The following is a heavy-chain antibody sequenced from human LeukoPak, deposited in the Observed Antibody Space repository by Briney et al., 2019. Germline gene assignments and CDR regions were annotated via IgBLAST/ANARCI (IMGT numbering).Heavy chain of an antibody. Sequence: GGSLRLSCAASGFTFSSYWMSWVRQAPGKGLEWVANIKQDGSEKYYVDSVKGRFTISRDNAKNSLYLQMNSLRAEDTAVYYCARAALGYCSSTSCYKHYWGQGTLVTVSS. D-gene: IGHD2-2*02. V-gene: IGHV3-7*01. CDR1: GFTFSSYW. CDR3: ARAALGYCSSTSCYKHY. J-gene: IGHJ4*02. CDR2: IKQDGSEK.